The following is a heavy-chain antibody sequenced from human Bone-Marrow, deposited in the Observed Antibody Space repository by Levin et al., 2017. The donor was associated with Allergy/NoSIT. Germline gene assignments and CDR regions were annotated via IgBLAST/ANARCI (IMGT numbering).Heavy chain of an antibody. J-gene: IGHJ6*02. CDR3: ARARGLGSEYNGGYYYGMDV. D-gene: IGHD3-10*01. V-gene: IGHV3-72*01. Sequence: PGGSLRLSCATSGFIFSDHYMDWVRQAPGKGLEWVARIRNKPKSYSTEYAAAVKGRFTISRDDSKNSLYLQMNSLNTEDTAVYYCARARGLGSEYNGGYYYGMDVWGQGTTVTVSS. CDR2: IRNKPKSYST. CDR1: GFIFSDHY.